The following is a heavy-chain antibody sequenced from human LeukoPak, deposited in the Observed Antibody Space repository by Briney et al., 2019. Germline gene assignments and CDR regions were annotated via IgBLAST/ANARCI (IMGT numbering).Heavy chain of an antibody. CDR3: ARSVVTAIIDAFDI. J-gene: IGHJ3*02. CDR2: IHSGGST. Sequence: PGGSLRLSCAASGFTVSSNYMSWVRQAPGKGLEWVSVIHSGGSTYYADSVKGRFTISRDNSKNTLYLQMNSLRAEDTAVYYCARSVVTAIIDAFDIWGQGTMVTVSS. D-gene: IGHD2-21*02. V-gene: IGHV3-66*02. CDR1: GFTVSSNY.